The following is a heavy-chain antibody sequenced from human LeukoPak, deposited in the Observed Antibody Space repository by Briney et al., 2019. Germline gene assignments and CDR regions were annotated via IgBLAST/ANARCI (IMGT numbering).Heavy chain of an antibody. V-gene: IGHV3-48*04. CDR1: GFTCSDYS. D-gene: IGHD3-10*02. CDR2: ISSSGSTI. J-gene: IGHJ6*04. CDR3: AELGITMIGGV. Sequence: RAGGSLRLSCAVSGFTCSDYSMNWVRQAPGKGLEWVSYISSSGSTIYYADSVKGRFTISRDNAKNSLYLQMNSLRAEDTAVYYCAELGITMIGGVWGKGTTVTISS.